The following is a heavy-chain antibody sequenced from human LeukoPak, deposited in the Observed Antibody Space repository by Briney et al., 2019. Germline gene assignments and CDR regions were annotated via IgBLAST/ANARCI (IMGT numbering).Heavy chain of an antibody. CDR1: GFTFSNYW. Sequence: GGSLRLSCAASGFTFSNYWMSWVRRAPGEGLEWVANIKQDGGQRYYVDSVKGRFTISRDNANNSLYLQMNSLRGEDTAVYFCASGYSRSANWFDPWGQGTLVTVSS. V-gene: IGHV3-7*05. D-gene: IGHD5-18*01. CDR3: ASGYSRSANWFDP. CDR2: IKQDGGQR. J-gene: IGHJ5*02.